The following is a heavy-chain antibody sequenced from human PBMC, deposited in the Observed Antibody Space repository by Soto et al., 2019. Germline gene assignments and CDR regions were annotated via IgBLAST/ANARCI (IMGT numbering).Heavy chain of an antibody. CDR2: IYPGDSDT. V-gene: IGHV5-51*01. Sequence: PGESLKISCKGSGYSFTSYWIGWVRQMPGKGLEWMGIIYPGDSDTRYSPSFQGQVTISADKSISTAYLQWSSLKASDTAIYYCARTAAAGKYYYGVDVWGQGTTVNVSS. CDR1: GYSFTSYW. J-gene: IGHJ6*02. CDR3: ARTAAAGKYYYGVDV. D-gene: IGHD6-13*01.